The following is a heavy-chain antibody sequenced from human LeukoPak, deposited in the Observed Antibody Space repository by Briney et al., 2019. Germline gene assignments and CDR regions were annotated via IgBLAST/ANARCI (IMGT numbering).Heavy chain of an antibody. CDR2: IIPIFGTA. CDR1: GGTFSSYA. J-gene: IGHJ6*03. V-gene: IGHV1-69*05. D-gene: IGHD3-10*01. Sequence: SVKVSCKASGGTFSSYAISWVRQAPGQGLEWIGGIIPIFGTANYAQKFQGRVTITTDESTSTAYMELSSLRSEDTAVYYCAREATPRRSGSWFMDVWGKGTTVTVSS. CDR3: AREATPRRSGSWFMDV.